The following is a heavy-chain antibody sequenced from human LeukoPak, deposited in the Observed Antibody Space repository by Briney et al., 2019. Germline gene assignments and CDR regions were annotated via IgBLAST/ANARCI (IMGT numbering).Heavy chain of an antibody. V-gene: IGHV3-48*03. CDR1: GFTFSSYE. CDR3: ARESKGDGSGYYHFDY. D-gene: IGHD3-22*01. J-gene: IGHJ4*02. CDR2: ISSSGSTI. Sequence: PGGSLRLSCAASGFTFSSYEMNWVRQAPGKGLEWVSYISSSGSTIYYADSVKGRFTISRDNAKNSLYLQMNSLRAEDTAVYYCARESKGDGSGYYHFDYWGQGTLVTVSS.